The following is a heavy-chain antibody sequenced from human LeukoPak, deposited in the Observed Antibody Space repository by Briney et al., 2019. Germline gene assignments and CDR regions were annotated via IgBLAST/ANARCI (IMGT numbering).Heavy chain of an antibody. CDR1: GYTFTSYP. Sequence: ASVKVSCKASGYTFTSYPISWVRQAPGQGLEWMGWITTYNGNTNYAQKLQGRVTMTEDTSTDTAYMELSSLRSEDTAVYYCATFQARVDPESDYWGQGTLVTVSS. CDR2: ITTYNGNT. V-gene: IGHV1-18*01. J-gene: IGHJ4*02. CDR3: ATFQARVDPESDY. D-gene: IGHD5-12*01.